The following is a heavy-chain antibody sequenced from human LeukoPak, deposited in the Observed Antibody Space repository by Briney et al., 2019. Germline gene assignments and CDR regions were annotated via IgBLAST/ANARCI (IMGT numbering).Heavy chain of an antibody. D-gene: IGHD4-17*01. CDR3: ARDHHDYGDNDWFDP. J-gene: IGHJ5*02. Sequence: SETLSLTCTVFGGSICSDYYWGWISQPPGKRLEWIGSIYYSGSTYYNPSLKSRVTISVDTSKNQFSLKLSSVTAADTAVYYCARDHHDYGDNDWFDPWGQGTLVTVSS. CDR2: IYYSGST. CDR1: GGSICSDYY. V-gene: IGHV4-39*07.